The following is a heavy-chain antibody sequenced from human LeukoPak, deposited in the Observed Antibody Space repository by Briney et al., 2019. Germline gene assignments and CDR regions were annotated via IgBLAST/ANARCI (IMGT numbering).Heavy chain of an antibody. Sequence: PGGSLRLSCTASGFTFSSYAMSWVRQAPGKGLEWVSGISGSGGSTYYADSVKGRFTISRDNSKNTLYLQVNSLRAEDTAVYYCAKDRTVTTIRYFDLWGRGTLVTVSS. CDR1: GFTFSSYA. V-gene: IGHV3-23*01. CDR3: AKDRTVTTIRYFDL. J-gene: IGHJ2*01. D-gene: IGHD4-17*01. CDR2: ISGSGGST.